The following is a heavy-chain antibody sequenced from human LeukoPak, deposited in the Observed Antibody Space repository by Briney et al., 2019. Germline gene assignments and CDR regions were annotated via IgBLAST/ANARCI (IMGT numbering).Heavy chain of an antibody. J-gene: IGHJ5*02. V-gene: IGHV3-30*18. CDR3: AKGDYYDVLTGRQNWFGP. D-gene: IGHD3-9*01. Sequence: GGSLRLSCAASGFMFSSHGMHWVRQAPGKGLEWVAVISYDGSKKYYADSVKGRFIISRDNSKNTLYLQMNSLRVEDTAVYYCAKGDYYDVLTGRQNWFGPWGQGTLVTVSS. CDR2: ISYDGSKK. CDR1: GFMFSSHG.